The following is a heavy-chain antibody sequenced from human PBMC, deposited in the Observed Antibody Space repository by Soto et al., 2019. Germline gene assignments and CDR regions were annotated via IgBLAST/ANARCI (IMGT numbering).Heavy chain of an antibody. CDR3: ARHTDCGSGSSCLGSDNMDTDAFDI. Sequence: SVTLSLTCAVSGGSISSGGYSWSWIRQPPGKGLEWIGTIYYSGNTYYNPSLRSRVTISMDTSTNQFSLRLTSVTAADTAVYYCARHTDCGSGSSCLGSDNMDTDAFDIWGQGTMVT. D-gene: IGHD3-10*01. CDR2: IYYSGNT. V-gene: IGHV4-30-2*03. CDR1: GGSISSGGYS. J-gene: IGHJ3*02.